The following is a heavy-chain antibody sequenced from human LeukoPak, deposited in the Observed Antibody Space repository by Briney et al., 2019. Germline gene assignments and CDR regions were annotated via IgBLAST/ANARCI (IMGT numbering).Heavy chain of an antibody. J-gene: IGHJ5*02. CDR3: ARGQARLAWFDP. CDR2: IYYSGST. V-gene: IGHV4-39*07. D-gene: IGHD6-19*01. Sequence: KPSETLSLTCTVSGGSISSSSYYWGWIRQPPGKGLESIGSIYYSGSTYYNPSLKSRVTMSLDTSKNQFSLRLRSVTAADTAVYYCARGQARLAWFDPWGQGTLVTVSS. CDR1: GGSISSSSYY.